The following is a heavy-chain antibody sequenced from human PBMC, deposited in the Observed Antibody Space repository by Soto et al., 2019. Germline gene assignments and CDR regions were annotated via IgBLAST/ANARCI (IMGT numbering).Heavy chain of an antibody. CDR3: ARAIAGGYGYTTLDY. Sequence: QVQLVQSGAEVKKPGASVRVSCKASGYTFTHFGVSWVRQAPGQGLEWMGWINAYNGNTNYEQKFQGRVTMTTDTSTSTAYMDLRSLRSDDTAVYYCARAIAGGYGYTTLDYWGHGTLVTVSS. CDR1: GYTFTHFG. D-gene: IGHD5-18*01. V-gene: IGHV1-18*01. J-gene: IGHJ4*01. CDR2: INAYNGNT.